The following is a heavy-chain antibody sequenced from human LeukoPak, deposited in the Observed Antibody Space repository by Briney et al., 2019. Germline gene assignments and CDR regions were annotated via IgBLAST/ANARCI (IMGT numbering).Heavy chain of an antibody. CDR3: AKVSVTMIVVVTSDAFDI. J-gene: IGHJ3*02. Sequence: PGGSLRLSCAASGFTFSSYAMSWVRQAPGKGLEWVSAISGSGGSTYYADSVKGRFTISRDNSKNTLYPQMNSLRAEDTAVYYCAKVSVTMIVVVTSDAFDIWGRGTMVTVSS. V-gene: IGHV3-23*01. D-gene: IGHD3-22*01. CDR1: GFTFSSYA. CDR2: ISGSGGST.